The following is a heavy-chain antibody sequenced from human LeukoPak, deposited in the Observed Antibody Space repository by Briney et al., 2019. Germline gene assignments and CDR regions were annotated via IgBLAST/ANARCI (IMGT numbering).Heavy chain of an antibody. J-gene: IGHJ6*03. CDR3: AKNGDRGAYCSGGTCYPYYYYYMDV. D-gene: IGHD2-15*01. CDR2: ISTTGGTT. V-gene: IGHV3-23*01. Sequence: SGGSLRLSCAASGLTFSSYGMSWVRQAPGRGLGWVSAISTTGGTTYYADSVRGRLTISRDNSRNTLYLQMNSLRAEDTAIYYCAKNGDRGAYCSGGTCYPYYYYYMDVWGKGTTVIISS. CDR1: GLTFSSYG.